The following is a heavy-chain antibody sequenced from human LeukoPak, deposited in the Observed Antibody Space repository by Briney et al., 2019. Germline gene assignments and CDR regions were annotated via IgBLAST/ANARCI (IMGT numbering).Heavy chain of an antibody. J-gene: IGHJ2*01. D-gene: IGHD3-10*01. Sequence: SETLSLTCAVSGGSISSGGYSWSWIRQPPGKGLEWIGYIYHSGSTYYNPSLKSRVTISVDRSKNQFSLKLSSVTAADTAVYYCARERITMVRGVIGGWYFDLWGRGTLVTVSS. CDR2: IYHSGST. CDR1: GGSISSGGYS. V-gene: IGHV4-30-2*01. CDR3: ARERITMVRGVIGGWYFDL.